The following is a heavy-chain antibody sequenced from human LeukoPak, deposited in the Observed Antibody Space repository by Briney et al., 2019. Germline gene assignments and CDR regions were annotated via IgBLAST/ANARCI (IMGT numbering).Heavy chain of an antibody. V-gene: IGHV6-1*01. CDR3: AREGRVYCSGGSCFDY. J-gene: IGHJ4*02. CDR1: GDSVSSNSAA. CDR2: TYYRSKWYN. Sequence: SQTLSLTCAISGDSVSSNSAAWNWIRQSPSRGLEWLGRTYYRSKWYNDSAVSMKSRITINPDTSKNQFSLQLNSVTPEDTAVYYCAREGRVYCSGGSCFDYWGQGTLVTVSS. D-gene: IGHD2-15*01.